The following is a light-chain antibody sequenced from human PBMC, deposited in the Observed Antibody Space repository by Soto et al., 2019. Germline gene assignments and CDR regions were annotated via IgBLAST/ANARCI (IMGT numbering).Light chain of an antibody. J-gene: IGKJ1*01. CDR2: ATS. CDR3: QQSYGDPWT. V-gene: IGKV1-39*01. Sequence: DIQMTQSPSSLSASVGDRVTITCRASQNISSHLSWYQQKPGKAPKLLIYATSSLESGVPSRFSGSGSGTDFTLSISSLQPEDFATYYCQQSYGDPWTFCQGTKVEIK. CDR1: QNISSH.